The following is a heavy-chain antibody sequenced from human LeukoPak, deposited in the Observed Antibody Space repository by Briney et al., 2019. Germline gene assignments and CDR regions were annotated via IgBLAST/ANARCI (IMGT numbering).Heavy chain of an antibody. Sequence: SETLSLTCAVSGGSISSGGYYWSWIRQPPGKGLEWIGYIYYSGSTNYNPSLKSRVTISVDTSKNQFSLKLSSVTAADTAVYYCARHTVVTGLDYWGQGTLVTVSS. CDR3: ARHTVVTGLDY. V-gene: IGHV4-61*08. CDR2: IYYSGST. D-gene: IGHD4-23*01. CDR1: GGSISSGGYY. J-gene: IGHJ4*02.